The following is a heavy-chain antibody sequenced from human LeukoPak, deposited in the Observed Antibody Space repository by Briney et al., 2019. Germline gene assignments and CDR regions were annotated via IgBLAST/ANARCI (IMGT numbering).Heavy chain of an antibody. D-gene: IGHD3-10*01. J-gene: IGHJ6*03. CDR3: ARLYGSGRNYYYYYMDV. Sequence: GESLKISCKGSGYSFTSYWIGWVRQMPGKGLEWMGIIYPGDSDTRYSPSFQGQVTISADKSISTAYLQWSSLKASDTAMYYCARLYGSGRNYYYYYMDVWDKGTTVTISS. CDR1: GYSFTSYW. V-gene: IGHV5-51*01. CDR2: IYPGDSDT.